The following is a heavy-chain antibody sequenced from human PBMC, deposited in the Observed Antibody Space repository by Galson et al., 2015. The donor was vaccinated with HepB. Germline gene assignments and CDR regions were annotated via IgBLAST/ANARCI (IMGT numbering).Heavy chain of an antibody. V-gene: IGHV3-23*01. CDR2: ISGSGGST. J-gene: IGHJ6*03. Sequence: LRLSCAAPGFTFSSYAMSWVRQAPGKGLEWVSAISGSGGSTYYADSVKGRFTISRDNSKNTLYLQMNSLRAEDTAVYYCAKEFYDILTGYYTRVYYYYYMDVWGKGTTVTVSS. CDR1: GFTFSSYA. CDR3: AKEFYDILTGYYTRVYYYYYMDV. D-gene: IGHD3-9*01.